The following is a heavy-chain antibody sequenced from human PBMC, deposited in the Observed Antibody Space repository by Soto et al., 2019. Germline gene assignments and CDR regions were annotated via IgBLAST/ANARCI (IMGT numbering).Heavy chain of an antibody. Sequence: SSETLSLTCTVSGGSIRSHYWTWLRQPPGKGLEWIGYIYSTGTTNYNPALKNRVTISKDTSKNQFSLRLTSVTAADTAVYYCARDYGDTSGYHPTYFDSWGQGTLVTVSS. D-gene: IGHD3-22*01. V-gene: IGHV4-59*11. CDR3: ARDYGDTSGYHPTYFDS. CDR1: GGSIRSHY. CDR2: IYSTGTT. J-gene: IGHJ4*02.